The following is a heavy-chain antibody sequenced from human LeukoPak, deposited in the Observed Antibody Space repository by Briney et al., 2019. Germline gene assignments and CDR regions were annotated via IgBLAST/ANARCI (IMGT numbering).Heavy chain of an antibody. V-gene: IGHV4-34*01. D-gene: IGHD3-22*01. J-gene: IGHJ4*02. CDR3: ARGVYDSSGYYKGEYFDY. CDR2: INHSGST. Sequence: PSETLSLTCAVYGGSFSGYYWSWIRQPPGKGLEWIGEINHSGSTNYDPSLKSRVTISVDTSKNQFSLKLSSVTAADTAVYYCARGVYDSSGYYKGEYFDYWGQGTLVTVSS. CDR1: GGSFSGYY.